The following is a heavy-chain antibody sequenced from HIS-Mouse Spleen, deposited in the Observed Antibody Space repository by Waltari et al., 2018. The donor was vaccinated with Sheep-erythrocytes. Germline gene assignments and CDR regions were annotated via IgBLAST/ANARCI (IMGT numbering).Heavy chain of an antibody. V-gene: IGHV4-34*01. CDR3: ALSVDLAGAFDI. CDR1: GGSFSGYY. D-gene: IGHD6-19*01. CDR2: IKHSGST. Sequence: QVQLQQWGAGLLKPSETLSLTCAVYGGSFSGYYWSWIRQPPGKGLEWIGEIKHSGSTNYKPSLKSRVTISVDTSKNQFSLKLSSVTAADTAVYYCALSVDLAGAFDIWGQGTMVTVSS. J-gene: IGHJ3*02.